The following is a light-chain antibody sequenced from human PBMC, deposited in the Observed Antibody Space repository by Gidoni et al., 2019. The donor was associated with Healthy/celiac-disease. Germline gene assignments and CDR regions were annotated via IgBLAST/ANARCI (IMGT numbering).Light chain of an antibody. CDR2: GAS. V-gene: IGKV3-20*01. CDR1: QSVISSS. J-gene: IGKJ2*01. Sequence: EIVLTQSPGTLSLSPGERATLSCRSSQSVISSSLAWYQQKPVQAPRLLIYGASSRATGIPDRFSGSGSGTDFTLTISRLEPEDFAVYYCQQYGSSHTFGQGTKLEIK. CDR3: QQYGSSHT.